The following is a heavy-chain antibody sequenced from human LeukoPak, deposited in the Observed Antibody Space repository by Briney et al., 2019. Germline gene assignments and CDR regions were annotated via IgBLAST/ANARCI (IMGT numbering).Heavy chain of an antibody. Sequence: PGGSLRLSCEASGFTFSNYWMTWVRQAPGKGLEWVANIKQDGSETYYVDSVKGRFTRSRDNARNSLYLQMNYLGVDDTAVSCCAKGGRTGSAACRVPGTLATVS. D-gene: IGHD2-15*01. CDR1: GFTFSNYW. J-gene: IGHJ4*02. CDR2: IKQDGSET. CDR3: AKGGRTGSAAC. V-gene: IGHV3-7*01.